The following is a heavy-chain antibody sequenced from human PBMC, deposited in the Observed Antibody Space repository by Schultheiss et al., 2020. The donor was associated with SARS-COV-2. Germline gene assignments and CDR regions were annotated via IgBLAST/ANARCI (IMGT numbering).Heavy chain of an antibody. CDR1: GKSSSAYC. Sequence: SQTLSLTCAVYGKSSSAYCWNWVRQSPGKGLEWIGEISHSGRTIYNPALESRVTISLDTSKNQFSLKLSSVTAADTAVYYCASLSTSWNWFDPWGQGTLVTVSS. J-gene: IGHJ5*02. V-gene: IGHV4-34*01. CDR3: ASLSTSWNWFDP. D-gene: IGHD2-2*01. CDR2: ISHSGRT.